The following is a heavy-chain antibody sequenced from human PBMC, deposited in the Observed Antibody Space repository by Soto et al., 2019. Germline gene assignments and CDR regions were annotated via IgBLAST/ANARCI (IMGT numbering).Heavy chain of an antibody. Sequence: EVHLVESGGGLVQPGGSLRLSCAASGLTFSDYYMDWVRLAPGKGLEWVGRIRNKANSYITQYAASVKGRFTISRDDSKNSVYLQMNTLKTEDTAVYYCAREGCSGGSCYSYYMDVWGKGTTVTVSS. D-gene: IGHD2-15*01. V-gene: IGHV3-72*01. CDR1: GLTFSDYY. J-gene: IGHJ6*03. CDR2: IRNKANSYIT. CDR3: AREGCSGGSCYSYYMDV.